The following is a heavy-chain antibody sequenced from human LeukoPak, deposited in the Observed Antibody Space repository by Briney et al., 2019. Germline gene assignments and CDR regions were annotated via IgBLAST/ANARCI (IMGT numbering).Heavy chain of an antibody. Sequence: PPQTLSLTCALYAGSPGSYYCSWVRQPPGKWREWIEKINHSGNTSYNPTLNSRVTISVDTPKNQFSLKLSVVTAADTAVYYCARGSVVPAAMDVWGQGTTVTVSS. D-gene: IGHD2-2*01. CDR1: AGSPGSYY. CDR3: ARGSVVPAAMDV. CDR2: INHSGNT. V-gene: IGHV4-34*01. J-gene: IGHJ6*02.